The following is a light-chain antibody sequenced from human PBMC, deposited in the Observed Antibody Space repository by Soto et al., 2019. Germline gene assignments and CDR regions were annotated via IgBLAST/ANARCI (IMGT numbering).Light chain of an antibody. CDR1: KLGDKY. Sequence: ELTQPPSVSVSPGQTASITCSGDKLGDKYACWYQQKPGQSPVLVIYQDSKRPSGIPERFSGSNSGNTATLTISGTQAMDEADYYCQAWDSSTAFFGTGTKVTVL. V-gene: IGLV3-1*01. CDR2: QDS. J-gene: IGLJ1*01. CDR3: QAWDSSTAF.